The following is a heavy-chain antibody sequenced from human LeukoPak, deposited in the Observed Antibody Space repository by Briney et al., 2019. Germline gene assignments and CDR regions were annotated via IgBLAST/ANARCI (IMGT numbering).Heavy chain of an antibody. D-gene: IGHD3-10*01. J-gene: IGHJ4*02. Sequence: GGSLRLSCAASRFTFSSYWMSWVRQAPGKGLEWVANIKEDGSEKYYVDSVKGRFTISRDNAKNSLYLQMNSLRAEDTAVYYCAREEFWGQGTLVTVSS. CDR3: AREEF. CDR1: RFTFSSYW. CDR2: IKEDGSEK. V-gene: IGHV3-7*01.